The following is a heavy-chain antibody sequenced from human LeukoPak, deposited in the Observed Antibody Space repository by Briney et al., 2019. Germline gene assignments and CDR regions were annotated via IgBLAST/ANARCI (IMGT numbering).Heavy chain of an antibody. CDR1: GYTFTSYY. J-gene: IGHJ6*03. V-gene: IGHV1-18*04. CDR3: ARPGSEVVVPAAISYYYYYMDV. D-gene: IGHD2-2*02. Sequence: GASVKVSCKASGYTFTSYYMHWVRQAPGQGLEWMGWISAYNGNTNYAQKLRGRVTMTTDTSTSTAYMELRSLRSDDTAVYYCARPGSEVVVPAAISYYYYYMDVWGKGTTVTVSS. CDR2: ISAYNGNT.